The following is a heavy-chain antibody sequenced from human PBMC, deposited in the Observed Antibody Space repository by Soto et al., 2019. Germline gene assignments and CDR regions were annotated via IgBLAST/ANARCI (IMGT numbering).Heavy chain of an antibody. CDR3: ARADYDTDAFDI. CDR1: GGSISSGDYY. Sequence: SETLSLTCTVSGGSISSGDYYWSWIRQPPGKGLEWIGYIYYSGSTYYNPSLKSRVTISVDTSKNQFSLKLSSVTAADTAVYYCARADYDTDAFDIWGQGTMVTV. V-gene: IGHV4-30-4*01. CDR2: IYYSGST. J-gene: IGHJ3*02. D-gene: IGHD3-22*01.